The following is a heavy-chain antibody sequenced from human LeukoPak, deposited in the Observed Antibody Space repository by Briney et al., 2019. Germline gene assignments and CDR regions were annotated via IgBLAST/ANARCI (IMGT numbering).Heavy chain of an antibody. V-gene: IGHV3-7*01. CDR2: IKQDGSEK. J-gene: IGHJ4*02. CDR3: ARALNNYGDPEFDY. CDR1: GFTFSSYW. Sequence: GGSLRLSCAASGFTFSSYWMSWVRQAPGKGLEWVANIKQDGSEKYYVDSVKGRFTISRDNAKNSLYLQMNSLRDEDTAVYYCARALNNYGDPEFDYWGQGTLVTVSS. D-gene: IGHD4-17*01.